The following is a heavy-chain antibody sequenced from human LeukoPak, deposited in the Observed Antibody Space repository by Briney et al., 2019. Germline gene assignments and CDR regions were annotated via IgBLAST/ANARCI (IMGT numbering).Heavy chain of an antibody. V-gene: IGHV3-53*01. J-gene: IGHJ4*02. CDR3: AKDSSGPAY. CDR1: GFNVNSNY. CDR2: IYSGVGT. Sequence: GGSLRLSCAASGFNVNSNYMSWVRQAPGKGLEWVSVIYSGVGTFYAGSVKGRFTISRDNSKNTLYLQMNSLRAEDTAVYYCAKDSSGPAYWGQGTLVTVSS. D-gene: IGHD6-19*01.